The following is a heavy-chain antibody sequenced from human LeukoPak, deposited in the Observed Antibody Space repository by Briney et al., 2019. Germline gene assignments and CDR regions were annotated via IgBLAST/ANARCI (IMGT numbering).Heavy chain of an antibody. CDR1: GFIFSGYG. V-gene: IGHV3-30*18. D-gene: IGHD3-10*01. J-gene: IGHJ1*01. CDR2: IAHDETTI. CDR3: AKDRIVISFGDVSKH. Sequence: GGSLRLSCAASGFIFSGYGMHWVRQAPGKGLEWVALIAHDETTIHYADSAKGRFTISRDNSKNQLYLQMKNLRVEDTAIYYCAKDRIVISFGDVSKHWGQGTLVTVSS.